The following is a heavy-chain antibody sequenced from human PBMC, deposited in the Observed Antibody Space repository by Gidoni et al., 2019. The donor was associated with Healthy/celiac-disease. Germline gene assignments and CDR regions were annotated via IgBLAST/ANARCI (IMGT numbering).Heavy chain of an antibody. CDR1: GGSISSGDYY. CDR2: IYYSGST. V-gene: IGHV4-30-4*08. J-gene: IGHJ5*02. CDR3: ARVVRQQLFDP. Sequence: QVQLQESSQGLVKPSQTLSLPCPVSGGSISSGDYYWSWIRQPPGKGLEWIGYIYYSGSTYYNPSLKSRVTISVDTSKNQFSLKLSSVTAADTAVYYCARVVRQQLFDPWGQGTLVTVSS. D-gene: IGHD6-13*01.